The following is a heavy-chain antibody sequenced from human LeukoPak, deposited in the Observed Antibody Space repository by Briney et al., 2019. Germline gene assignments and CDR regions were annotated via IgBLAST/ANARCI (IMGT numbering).Heavy chain of an antibody. CDR2: ISPYSGST. Sequence: ASVKVSRKASDYTFTTYGISWVRQAPGQGLEWMGWISPYSGSTFYAQKLQGRLTMTTDTSTSTAYMELRSLRSDDTAVYYCARFFTADNVVDYWGQGTLVTVSS. CDR1: DYTFTTYG. V-gene: IGHV1-18*01. J-gene: IGHJ4*02. CDR3: ARFFTADNVVDY. D-gene: IGHD1-1*01.